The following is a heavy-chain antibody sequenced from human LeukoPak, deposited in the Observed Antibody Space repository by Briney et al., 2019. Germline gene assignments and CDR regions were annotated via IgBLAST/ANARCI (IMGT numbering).Heavy chain of an antibody. CDR1: GFNFTTNN. V-gene: IGHV3-66*04. D-gene: IGHD2-21*01. Sequence: GGSLRLSCVGSGFNFTTNNMYWVRQAPGKGLECVSTCLAGGLLHYADSVRDRFIISRDTSKNTLYLQMNSLSAEDTAVYYCGRRFCNSCPLDFWGQGTLVTVSS. CDR2: CLAGGLL. CDR3: GRRFCNSCPLDF. J-gene: IGHJ4*02.